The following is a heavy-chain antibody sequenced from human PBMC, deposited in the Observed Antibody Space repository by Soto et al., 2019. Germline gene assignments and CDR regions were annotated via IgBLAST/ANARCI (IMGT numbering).Heavy chain of an antibody. D-gene: IGHD6-13*01. Sequence: SVKVSCKASGGTFSSYAISWVRQAPGQGLEWMGGIIPIFGTANYAQKFQGRVTITADESTSTAYMELSSLRSEDTAVYYCAGIAASSRAFDYWGQGTLVTVSS. CDR3: AGIAASSRAFDY. J-gene: IGHJ4*02. CDR2: IIPIFGTA. CDR1: GGTFSSYA. V-gene: IGHV1-69*13.